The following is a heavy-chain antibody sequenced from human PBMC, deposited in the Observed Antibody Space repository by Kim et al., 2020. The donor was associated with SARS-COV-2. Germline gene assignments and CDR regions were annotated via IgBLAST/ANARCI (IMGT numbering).Heavy chain of an antibody. CDR2: IYTNGNT. Sequence: SETLSLTCTVSGGSISSGSYYWSWIRQPAGKRLEWIGRIYTNGNTNYNPSLKSRVTISVDTSKNQFSLRLSSVTAADTAVYYCARVSPYSGSYCFDYWGQGTLVTVSS. CDR1: GGSISSGSYY. CDR3: ARVSPYSGSYCFDY. V-gene: IGHV4-61*02. J-gene: IGHJ4*02. D-gene: IGHD1-26*01.